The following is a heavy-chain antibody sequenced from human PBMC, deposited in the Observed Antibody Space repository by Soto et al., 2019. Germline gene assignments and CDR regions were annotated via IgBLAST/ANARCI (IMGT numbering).Heavy chain of an antibody. D-gene: IGHD3-22*01. CDR2: IIPIFGTA. Sequence: QVQLVQSGAEVQKPGSSVKVSCKASGGTFSSYAISWVRQAPGQGLEWMGGIIPIFGTANYAQKFQGRVTITADESTSTAYMELSSLRSEDTAVYYCERESGDSSGRGNYYYYGMDVWGRGTTVTVSS. CDR3: ERESGDSSGRGNYYYYGMDV. CDR1: GGTFSSYA. J-gene: IGHJ6*02. V-gene: IGHV1-69*01.